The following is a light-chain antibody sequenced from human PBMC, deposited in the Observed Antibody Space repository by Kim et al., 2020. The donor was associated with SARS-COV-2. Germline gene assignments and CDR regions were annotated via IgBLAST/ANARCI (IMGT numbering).Light chain of an antibody. Sequence: SVGDRVTLSCRASQSISRWVAWYQKKTGKDPRFLIYRACSIQNGVPSRFRGSGYGTEFTLTIRSLQPDDFATYYCQQYNIYSRTFGQGTKVDIK. CDR3: QQYNIYSRT. V-gene: IGKV1-5*03. CDR2: RAC. CDR1: QSISRW. J-gene: IGKJ1*01.